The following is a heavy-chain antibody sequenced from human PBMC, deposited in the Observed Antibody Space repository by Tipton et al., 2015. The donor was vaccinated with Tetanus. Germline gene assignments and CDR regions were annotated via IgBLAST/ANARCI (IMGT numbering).Heavy chain of an antibody. V-gene: IGHV1-2*05. Sequence: QSGAEVKKPGASVKVSCKASGYTFTGYYMHWVRQAPGQGLEWMGRINPNSGGTNYAQKFQGRVTMTRDTSISTAHMELSRLRSDDTVVYYCARTRIAAAGNDAFDIWGQGTMVTVSS. CDR2: INPNSGGT. CDR1: GYTFTGYY. J-gene: IGHJ3*02. D-gene: IGHD6-13*01. CDR3: ARTRIAAAGNDAFDI.